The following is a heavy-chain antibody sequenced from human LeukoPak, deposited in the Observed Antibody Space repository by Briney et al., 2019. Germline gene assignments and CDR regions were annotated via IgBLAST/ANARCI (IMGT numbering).Heavy chain of an antibody. Sequence: GGSLRLSCAASGFTLSSYAMSWVRQAPGKGLEWVSAISDSGNTYHADSVKGRFTISRDSSKNTLFLQMNRLRPEDAAVYYCAKFGGDTYYYYYMDVWGKGTTVTISS. D-gene: IGHD2-21*02. CDR1: GFTLSSYA. J-gene: IGHJ6*03. V-gene: IGHV3-23*01. CDR2: ISDSGNT. CDR3: AKFGGDTYYYYYMDV.